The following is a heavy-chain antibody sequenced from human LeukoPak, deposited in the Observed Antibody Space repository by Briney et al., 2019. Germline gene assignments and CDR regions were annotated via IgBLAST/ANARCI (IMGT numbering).Heavy chain of an antibody. CDR2: ISSSSSYI. V-gene: IGHV3-21*01. J-gene: IGHJ4*02. Sequence: GGSLRLSCAASGFTFSSYSMNWVRQAPGKGLEWVSSISSSSSYIYYADSVKGRFTISRDNAKNSLYLQMNSLRAEDTAVYYCARVLGYYDSSGRSPFDYWGQGTLVTVSS. D-gene: IGHD3-22*01. CDR1: GFTFSSYS. CDR3: ARVLGYYDSSGRSPFDY.